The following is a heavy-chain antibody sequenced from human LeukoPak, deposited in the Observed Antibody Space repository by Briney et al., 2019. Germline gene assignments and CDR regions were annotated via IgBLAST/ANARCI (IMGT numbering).Heavy chain of an antibody. D-gene: IGHD1-26*01. Sequence: PSETLSLTCTVSGVPIGTYYWTWIRQPPGKGLEWIGYIYYSGSTDFNPSLKSRVTISVDTSKNQFSLKLSSVTAADTAVYYCAREVGPYYFDYWGQGTLVSVSS. CDR2: IYYSGST. J-gene: IGHJ4*02. V-gene: IGHV4-59*12. CDR3: AREVGPYYFDY. CDR1: GVPIGTYY.